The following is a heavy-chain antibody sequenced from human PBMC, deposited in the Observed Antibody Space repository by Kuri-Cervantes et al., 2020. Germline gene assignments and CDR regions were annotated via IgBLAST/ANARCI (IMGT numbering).Heavy chain of an antibody. Sequence: SLKISCAASGFTFDDYAMHWVRQAPGKGLEWGSGISWNSGSIGYADSVKGRFTISRDNAKNSLYLQMNSLRAENTALYYCAKASSGSNPRVCYFDYWDQGTLVTVSS. V-gene: IGHV3-9*01. CDR2: ISWNSGSI. D-gene: IGHD3-22*01. CDR1: GFTFDDYA. CDR3: AKASSGSNPRVCYFDY. J-gene: IGHJ4*02.